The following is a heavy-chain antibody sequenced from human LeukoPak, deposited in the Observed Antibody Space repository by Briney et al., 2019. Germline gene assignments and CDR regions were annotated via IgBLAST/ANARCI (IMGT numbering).Heavy chain of an antibody. CDR2: IFYNEGT. Sequence: SETLSLTCAVSSGSFRTYYWSWIRQPPGKGLEWIGYIFYNEGTSYNPSLKSRVTISVDTSNNQLSLKVNSVTAADTAMYYCVKSNSRYQPWTLDIWGRGTMVTVSS. CDR1: SGSFRTYY. D-gene: IGHD2-2*01. CDR3: VKSNSRYQPWTLDI. J-gene: IGHJ3*02. V-gene: IGHV4-59*01.